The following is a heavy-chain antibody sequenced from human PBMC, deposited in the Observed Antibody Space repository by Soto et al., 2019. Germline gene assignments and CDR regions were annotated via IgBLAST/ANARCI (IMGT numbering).Heavy chain of an antibody. CDR2: IYYSGST. J-gene: IGHJ4*02. CDR1: GGSISSYY. CDR3: ARRYGATFDY. D-gene: IGHD1-26*01. Sequence: QVQLQESGPGLVKPSETLSLTCTVSGGSISSYYWSWIRQPPGRGLEWIGYIYYSGSTNYNPSLKGRVIISVDTSKNQFSLKLSSVTGADTAVYYCARRYGATFDYWGQGTLVTVSS. V-gene: IGHV4-59*01.